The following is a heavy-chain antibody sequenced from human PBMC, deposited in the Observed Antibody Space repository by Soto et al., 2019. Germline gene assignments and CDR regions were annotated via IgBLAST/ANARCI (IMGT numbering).Heavy chain of an antibody. Sequence: QVQLVESGGGVVQPGRSLRLSCAASGFTFSSYAMHWVRQAPGKGLEWVAVISDDGSNKYYADSVKGRFTISRDNSKNTQDLQMNSLRADDTAVYDCAIGWRYSSGWYYYYYGMDVWGQGTTVTVSS. D-gene: IGHD6-19*01. CDR3: AIGWRYSSGWYYYYYGMDV. V-gene: IGHV3-30*03. CDR1: GFTFSSYA. J-gene: IGHJ6*02. CDR2: ISDDGSNK.